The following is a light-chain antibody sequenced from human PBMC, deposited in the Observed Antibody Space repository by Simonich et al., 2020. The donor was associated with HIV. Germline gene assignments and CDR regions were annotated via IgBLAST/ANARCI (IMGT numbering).Light chain of an antibody. CDR1: QSLLYSSNNKNN. CDR3: QQYYSTPLT. CDR2: WAS. Sequence: DIVMTQSPDSLAVSLGERATIDCKSSQSLLYSSNNKNNLAWYQQKPGQPPKLLIYWASTRESGVPDRFSGSGSGTDFTLTISSLQAEDVAVYYCQQYYSTPLTFGGGTKVEIK. J-gene: IGKJ4*01. V-gene: IGKV4-1*01.